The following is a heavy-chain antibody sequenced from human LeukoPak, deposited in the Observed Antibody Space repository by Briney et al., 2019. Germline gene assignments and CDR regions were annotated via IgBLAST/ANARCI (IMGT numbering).Heavy chain of an antibody. CDR3: ARDVARQQLVTYYYYGMDV. V-gene: IGHV4-31*03. CDR1: GGSISSGSYY. J-gene: IGHJ6*02. Sequence: PSETLSLTCTVSGGSISSGSYYWSWIRQHPGTGLEWIGYIYYSGSTYYNPSLKSRVTISVDTSKNQFSLKLSSVTAADTAVYYCARDVARQQLVTYYYYGMDVWGQGTTVTVSS. CDR2: IYYSGST. D-gene: IGHD6-13*01.